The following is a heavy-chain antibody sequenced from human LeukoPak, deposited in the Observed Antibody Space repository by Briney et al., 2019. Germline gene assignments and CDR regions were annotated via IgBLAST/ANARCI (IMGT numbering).Heavy chain of an antibody. V-gene: IGHV3-30-3*01. CDR2: IAYDGGRK. CDR1: GFPFNSFA. D-gene: IGHD3-10*01. J-gene: IGHJ4*02. CDR3: ARDWRPGSLLYFFDF. Sequence: GGSLRLSCAASGFPFNSFAMHWVRQAPGKGLEWVAVIAYDGGRKYSADSVKGRFTVSRDNSKNTLYLQINSLKAEDTAVYYCARDWRPGSLLYFFDFWGQGTLVTVSS.